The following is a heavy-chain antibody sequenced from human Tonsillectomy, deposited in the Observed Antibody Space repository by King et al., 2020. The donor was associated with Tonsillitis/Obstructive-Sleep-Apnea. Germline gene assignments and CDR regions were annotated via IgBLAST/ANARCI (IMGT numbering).Heavy chain of an antibody. D-gene: IGHD3-3*01. Sequence: QLQESGPGLVKPSETLSLTCTVSVGSISSSSYYWGWIRQPPGKGLEWIGSIYYGGSTLYNPSLKSRVTISVDTSKNQFSLKLSSVTAADTAVYYCARQADLIERFLEWLFAFDIWGQGTMVTVSS. J-gene: IGHJ3*02. V-gene: IGHV4-39*01. CDR3: ARQADLIERFLEWLFAFDI. CDR2: IYYGGST. CDR1: VGSISSSSYY.